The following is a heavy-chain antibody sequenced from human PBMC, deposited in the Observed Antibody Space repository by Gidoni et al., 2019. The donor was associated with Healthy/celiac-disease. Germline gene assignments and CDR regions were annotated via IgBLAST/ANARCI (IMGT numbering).Heavy chain of an antibody. V-gene: IGHV3-30*18. CDR1: GFTFSCYG. D-gene: IGHD6-13*01. Sequence: QVQLVESGGGVVQPGRSLRLSCAASGFTFSCYGMLWVRQAPGKGLEWVAVISYDGSNKYYADSVKGRFTISRDNSKNTLYLQMNSLRAEDTAVYYCAKDKGYSSSWYYFDYWGQGTLVTVSS. CDR2: ISYDGSNK. CDR3: AKDKGYSSSWYYFDY. J-gene: IGHJ4*02.